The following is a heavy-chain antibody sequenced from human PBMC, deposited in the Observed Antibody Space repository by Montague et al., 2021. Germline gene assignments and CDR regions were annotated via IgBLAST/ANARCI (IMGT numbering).Heavy chain of an antibody. J-gene: IGHJ4*02. V-gene: IGHV4-59*08. CDR1: SGSIFHAH. CDR3: ASGTIVYGDYCFDY. Sequence: SETLSLTCTVSSGSIFHAHWGWVRQHPGKGLEWLGSMFYGGAASKNPSLKSRFPMSIDTSTNQFSLKLSFVTAADTAVSYCASGTIVYGDYCFDYWGQGTMVTVSS. D-gene: IGHD4-17*01. CDR2: MFYGGAA.